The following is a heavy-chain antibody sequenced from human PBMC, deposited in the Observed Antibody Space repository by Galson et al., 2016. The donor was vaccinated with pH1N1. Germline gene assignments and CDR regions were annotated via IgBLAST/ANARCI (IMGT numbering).Heavy chain of an antibody. D-gene: IGHD3-9*01. V-gene: IGHV4-59*11. Sequence: SETLSLTCTVSGGSITSHYWTWIRQPPGKGLEWIGYIYSSGSTNYNPTPRNRLTISLDTPKNQFSLRLSSVTATDTAVYYCAREAPSYRASAGYSQYPHSFDNWGQGTLVTVS. J-gene: IGHJ4*02. CDR1: GGSITSHY. CDR2: IYSSGST. CDR3: AREAPSYRASAGYSQYPHSFDN.